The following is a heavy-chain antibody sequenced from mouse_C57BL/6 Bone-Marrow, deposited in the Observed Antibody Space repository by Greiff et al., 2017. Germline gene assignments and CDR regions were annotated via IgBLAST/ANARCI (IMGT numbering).Heavy chain of an antibody. CDR1: GYTFTSYW. Sequence: VQLQQPGAELVKPGASVKLSCKASGYTFTSYWMQWVKQRPGQGLEWIGWIDPENGDTEYASKFQGKATITADTSSNTAYLQLSSLTSEDTAVYYCTRTRGIDYWGQGTTLTVSS. D-gene: IGHD3-3*01. CDR3: TRTRGIDY. J-gene: IGHJ2*01. V-gene: IGHV14-4*01. CDR2: IDPENGDT.